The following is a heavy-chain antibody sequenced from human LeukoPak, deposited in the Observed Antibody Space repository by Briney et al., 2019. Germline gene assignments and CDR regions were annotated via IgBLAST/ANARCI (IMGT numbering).Heavy chain of an antibody. D-gene: IGHD6-13*01. Sequence: SETLSLTCTVSGGSLSSQYWSWIRPPPGKGLGWIGYIYYSGSTNYNPSLKSRVTISVDTSKNQFSLKLSSVTAADTAVYYCARESSSRHGNWFDPWGQGTLVTVSS. V-gene: IGHV4-59*11. CDR2: IYYSGST. CDR1: GGSLSSQY. J-gene: IGHJ5*02. CDR3: ARESSSRHGNWFDP.